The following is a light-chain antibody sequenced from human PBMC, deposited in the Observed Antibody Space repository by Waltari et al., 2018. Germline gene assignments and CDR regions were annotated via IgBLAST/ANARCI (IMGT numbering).Light chain of an antibody. V-gene: IGLV8-61*01. CDR2: STN. Sequence: QTVVTQEPSFSVSPGGTVTLTCGLSSGSVYTIYYPSWYQQTPGQAPRTLIYSTNTRSSGVPDRFSGSILGNKAALTITGAQADDECDYYCVVYMGSGHWVFGGGTKLTVL. CDR3: VVYMGSGHWV. J-gene: IGLJ3*02. CDR1: SGSVYTIYY.